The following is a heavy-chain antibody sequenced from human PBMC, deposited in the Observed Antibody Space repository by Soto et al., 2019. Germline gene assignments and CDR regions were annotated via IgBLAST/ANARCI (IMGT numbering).Heavy chain of an antibody. D-gene: IGHD5-18*01. CDR1: GFTFSSCG. CDR3: ARADVDTAMVTHAFDI. CDR2: IWYDGSNK. Sequence: GGSLRLSCAVSGFTFSSCGMHWVRQAPGKGLEWVAVIWYDGSNKYYADSVKGRFTISRDNSKNTLYLQMNSLRAEDTAVYYCARADVDTAMVTHAFDIWGQGTMVTVS. J-gene: IGHJ3*02. V-gene: IGHV3-33*01.